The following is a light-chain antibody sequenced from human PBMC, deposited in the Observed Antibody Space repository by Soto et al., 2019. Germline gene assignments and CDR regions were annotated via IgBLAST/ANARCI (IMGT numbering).Light chain of an antibody. V-gene: IGKV3-15*01. CDR3: HQRQSWPRT. CDR1: QSVRSN. Sequence: EIVMTQSPATLSVSPGERATLSCRASQSVRSNLAWYQQKPGQAPRLLIYGASTRATGIPARFSGSASGTEFTLTISSLQSEDFAIYYCHQRQSWPRTFGQGTKVEIK. CDR2: GAS. J-gene: IGKJ1*01.